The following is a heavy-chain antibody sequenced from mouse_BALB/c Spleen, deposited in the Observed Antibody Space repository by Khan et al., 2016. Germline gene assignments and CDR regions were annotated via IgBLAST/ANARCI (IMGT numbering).Heavy chain of an antibody. J-gene: IGHJ3*01. V-gene: IGHV2-9*02. CDR3: ARDDRDCDAWFAS. CDR2: IWPGGST. CDR1: GFSLTNSG. Sequence: QVQLKESGPGLVAPSQSLSITCTVSGFSLTNSGVHWIRQPPGKGLEWLGVIWPGGSTDYNSTLMSRLSITKDNSQNQVFLKMIRLQTDDTAMYYCARDDRDCDAWFASWGQGTLVIVSA.